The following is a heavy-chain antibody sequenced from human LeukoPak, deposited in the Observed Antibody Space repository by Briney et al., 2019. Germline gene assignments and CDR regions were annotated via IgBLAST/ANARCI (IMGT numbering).Heavy chain of an antibody. J-gene: IGHJ4*02. Sequence: GGSLRLSCAASEFTFSSYGMHWVRQAPGKGLEWVAVIWYDGSNKYYADSVKGRFTISRDNSKNTLYLQMNSLRAEDTAVYYCARSDGYDSLFDYWGQGTLVTVSS. D-gene: IGHD5-12*01. CDR3: ARSDGYDSLFDY. CDR1: EFTFSSYG. V-gene: IGHV3-33*01. CDR2: IWYDGSNK.